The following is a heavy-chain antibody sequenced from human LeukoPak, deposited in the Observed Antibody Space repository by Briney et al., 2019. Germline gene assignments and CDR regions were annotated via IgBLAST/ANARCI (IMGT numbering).Heavy chain of an antibody. CDR2: IKQDGSEK. Sequence: GGSLRLSCAASGFIYSSYWMSWGRQAPGKGLEWVANIKQDGSEKYYVDSVKGRFTISRDNAKNSLDLQMNSLRAEDTAVYYCARTYCSSTSCYYFDYWGQGTLVTVSS. CDR1: GFIYSSYW. D-gene: IGHD2-2*01. J-gene: IGHJ4*02. CDR3: ARTYCSSTSCYYFDY. V-gene: IGHV3-7*04.